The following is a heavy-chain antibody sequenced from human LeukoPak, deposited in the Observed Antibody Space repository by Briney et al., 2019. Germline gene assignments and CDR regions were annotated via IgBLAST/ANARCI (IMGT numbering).Heavy chain of an antibody. CDR2: TSGSGGST. Sequence: GGSLRLSCAASGFTFSSYAMSWVRQAPGKGLEWVSATSGSGGSTYYADSVKGRFTISRDNSKNTLYLQMNSLRAEDTAVYYCAKSSPLAVARRSYFDYWGQGTLVTVSS. D-gene: IGHD6-19*01. V-gene: IGHV3-23*01. CDR3: AKSSPLAVARRSYFDY. CDR1: GFTFSSYA. J-gene: IGHJ4*02.